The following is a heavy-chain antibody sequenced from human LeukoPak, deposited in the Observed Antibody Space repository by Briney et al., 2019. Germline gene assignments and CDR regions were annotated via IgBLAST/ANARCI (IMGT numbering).Heavy chain of an antibody. D-gene: IGHD2/OR15-2a*01. CDR2: LNRDGRVQ. CDR3: TGGSDKVLSGEYCYYMDV. V-gene: IGHV3-7*01. Sequence: GGSLRLSCTASGFTTLYWLNWVRQSPGKGREGMANLNRDGRVQHYVDSVEGRFTISRDSAKNSLDLQMHSLRAEDTAVYYCTGGSDKVLSGEYCYYMDVWGKGTTVTVSS. CDR1: GFTTLYW. J-gene: IGHJ6*03.